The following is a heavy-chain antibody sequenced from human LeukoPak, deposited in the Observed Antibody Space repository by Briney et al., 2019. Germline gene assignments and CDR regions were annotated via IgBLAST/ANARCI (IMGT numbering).Heavy chain of an antibody. CDR1: GGSISSGDYY. CDR2: IYYSGTT. CDR3: ARRKSGWFDP. J-gene: IGHJ5*02. V-gene: IGHV4-30-4*01. Sequence: SQTLSLTCTVSGGSISSGDYYWTWIRQPPGKGLEWIGYIYYSGTTYYNPSLKSQVTISVDTSKNQFSLKLDSVTAADTAVYYCARRKSGWFDPWGQGTLVTVSS.